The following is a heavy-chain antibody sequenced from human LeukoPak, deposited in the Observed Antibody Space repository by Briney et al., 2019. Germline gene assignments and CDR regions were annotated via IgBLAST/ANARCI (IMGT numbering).Heavy chain of an antibody. CDR3: ARDDSSGYHDAFDI. V-gene: IGHV4-30-4*08. J-gene: IGHJ3*02. CDR1: GGSLSSGDYY. CDR2: IYYSGST. D-gene: IGHD3-22*01. Sequence: PSQTLSLTCTVSGGSLSSGDYYWSWIRQPPGKGLEWLGYIYYSGSTYYNPSLKSRVTISVDTSKNQFSLKLSSVTAADTAVYYCARDDSSGYHDAFDIWGQGTMVTVSS.